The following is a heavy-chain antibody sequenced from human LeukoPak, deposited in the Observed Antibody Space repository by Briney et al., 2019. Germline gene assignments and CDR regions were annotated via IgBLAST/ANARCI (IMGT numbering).Heavy chain of an antibody. V-gene: IGHV3-30-3*01. D-gene: IGHD5-18*01. Sequence: GRSLRLSCAASGFTFSSYAMHWGRQAPGKGLEWVAVISYDGSNKYYADSVKGRFTISRDSAKNSLYLQMNSLRAEDTAVYYCARVGFQDTTMVNSYYYGMDVWGQGTTVTVSS. CDR2: ISYDGSNK. CDR1: GFTFSSYA. J-gene: IGHJ6*02. CDR3: ARVGFQDTTMVNSYYYGMDV.